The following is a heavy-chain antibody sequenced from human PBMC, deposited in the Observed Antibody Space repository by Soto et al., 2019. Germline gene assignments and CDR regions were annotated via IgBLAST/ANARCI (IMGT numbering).Heavy chain of an antibody. V-gene: IGHV4-59*01. CDR2: VYYTGST. Sequence: SETLSLTCSVSGGSISGSYWSWIRQSPGKGLEWLGYVYYTGSTNYSPSLRSRVSISVDTSKNEFSLRLSSVTAADTAVYYCARADRKWLDPWGQGILVTVSS. CDR3: ARADRKWLDP. J-gene: IGHJ5*02. CDR1: GGSISGSY.